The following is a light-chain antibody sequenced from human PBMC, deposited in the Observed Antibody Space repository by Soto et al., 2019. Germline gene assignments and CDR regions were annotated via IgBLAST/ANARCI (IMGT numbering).Light chain of an antibody. V-gene: IGLV2-14*01. J-gene: IGLJ1*01. Sequence: QSVLAQPASVSGSPGQSITISCTGTSSDFGAYNYVSWYQQHPGKAPKLIIYEVSNRPSGVSNRFSGSKSGNTASLTISGLQAEDEADYYCSSYTSSTDYVFGTGTKVTVL. CDR2: EVS. CDR3: SSYTSSTDYV. CDR1: SSDFGAYNY.